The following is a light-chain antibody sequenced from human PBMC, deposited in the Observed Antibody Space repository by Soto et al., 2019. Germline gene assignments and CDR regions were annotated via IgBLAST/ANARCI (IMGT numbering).Light chain of an antibody. J-gene: IGKJ4*01. Sequence: DIQMTQSPSTLSASVGDRVTITCRASQSISNSLAWYQQKPGKAPKLLIYKASNLEGGVPSRFSGSGSGTDFTLTITSLQPEDFATYYCQQSYSTPLTFGGGTKVDI. CDR2: KAS. V-gene: IGKV1-5*03. CDR1: QSISNS. CDR3: QQSYSTPLT.